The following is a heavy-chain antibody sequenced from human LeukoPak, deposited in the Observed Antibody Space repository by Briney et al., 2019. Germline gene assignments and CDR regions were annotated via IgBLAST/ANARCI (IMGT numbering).Heavy chain of an antibody. D-gene: IGHD3-10*01. CDR2: IYYSGST. CDR1: GGSISSYY. J-gene: IGHJ5*01. Sequence: SETLSLTCTVSGGSISSYYWSWIRQPPGKGLEWIGYIYYSGSTNYNPSLKSRVTISLDTSKNQFSLKLSSVTAADTAVYYCATDGMVRGPDAWFDSWGQGTLVTVSS. V-gene: IGHV4-59*01. CDR3: ATDGMVRGPDAWFDS.